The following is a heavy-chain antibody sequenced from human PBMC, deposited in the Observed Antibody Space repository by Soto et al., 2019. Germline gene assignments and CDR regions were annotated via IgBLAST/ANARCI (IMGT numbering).Heavy chain of an antibody. CDR2: IYHSGRT. CDR1: GGSISSYY. J-gene: IGHJ4*02. V-gene: IGHV4-59*12. D-gene: IGHD6-13*01. Sequence: SETLALTCTVSGGSISSYYVRGSRQPPGKGLEWIGDIYHSGRTNYNPSLKSRVTISVDKSKNQLSLKLNSVTAADTAVYYCARGWRIAAAGSDYSGPGTLVTAPQ. CDR3: ARGWRIAAAGSDY.